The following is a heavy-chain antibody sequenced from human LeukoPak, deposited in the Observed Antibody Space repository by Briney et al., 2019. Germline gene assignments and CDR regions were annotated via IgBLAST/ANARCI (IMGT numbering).Heavy chain of an antibody. CDR1: VASFSGYY. CDR2: INHRGST. CDR3: ARRASIGHGL. Sequence: PSETLSLTCAVYVASFSGYYWSWIRQPPGKGLEWIGEINHRGSTNYNPSLKSRVTISVDTSKNQFSLKLSSVTAADTAVYYCARRASIGHGLWGQGTLVTVSS. V-gene: IGHV4-34*01. J-gene: IGHJ4*02. D-gene: IGHD2-15*01.